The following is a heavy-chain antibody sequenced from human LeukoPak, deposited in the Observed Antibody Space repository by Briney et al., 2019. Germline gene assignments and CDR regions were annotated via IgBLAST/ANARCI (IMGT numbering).Heavy chain of an antibody. CDR2: IYTSGGT. Sequence: SQTLSLTCTVSGGSISSGSYYWSWIRQPAGKGLEWIGRIYTSGGTNYNPSLKSRVTISVDTSKNQFPLKLSSVTAADTAVYYCARDSPYDEWYFDLWGRGTLVTVSS. CDR1: GGSISSGSYY. CDR3: ARDSPYDEWYFDL. J-gene: IGHJ2*01. D-gene: IGHD5-12*01. V-gene: IGHV4-61*02.